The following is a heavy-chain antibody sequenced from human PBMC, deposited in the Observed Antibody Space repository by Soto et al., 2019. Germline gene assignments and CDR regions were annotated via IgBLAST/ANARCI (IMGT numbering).Heavy chain of an antibody. V-gene: IGHV3-23*01. CDR1: GFSFSSYA. CDR2: ISGSGGVT. CDR3: ARVSGSMTIFGVLIPTHWYFDL. D-gene: IGHD3-3*01. Sequence: EVQLLESGGGLVQPGGSLRLSCAASGFSFSSYAMGWVRQAPGKGLDWVSAISGSGGVTHYADSVKGRFTVSRDDSKNTLYLQMNGLRAEDTAIYYCARVSGSMTIFGVLIPTHWYFDLWGRGTLVTVSS. J-gene: IGHJ2*01.